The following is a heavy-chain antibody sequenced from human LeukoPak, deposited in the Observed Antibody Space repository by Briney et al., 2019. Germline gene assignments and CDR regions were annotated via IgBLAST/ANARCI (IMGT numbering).Heavy chain of an antibody. J-gene: IGHJ4*02. Sequence: GGSLRLSCAASGFTFSSYSMNWVRQAPGKGLEWVSSISSSSSYIYYADSVKGRFTISRGNAKNSLYLQMNSLRAEDTAVYYCARKVVAAQDYWGQGTLVTVSS. CDR1: GFTFSSYS. CDR3: ARKVVAAQDY. V-gene: IGHV3-21*01. CDR2: ISSSSSYI. D-gene: IGHD2-15*01.